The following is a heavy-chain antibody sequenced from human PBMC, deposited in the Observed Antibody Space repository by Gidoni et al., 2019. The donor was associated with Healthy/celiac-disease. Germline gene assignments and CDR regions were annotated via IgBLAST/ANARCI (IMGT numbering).Heavy chain of an antibody. Sequence: QVQLQQWGAGLLKPSETLSLTCAVYGGSFSGYYCSCIRQPPAKGLAWIGEINHSGSTTYNPSLKSRVTISVDTTKNQFSLKLSSVTAADTAVYYCARGNDYGETPPRYWGQGTLVTVSS. V-gene: IGHV4-34*01. CDR2: INHSGST. D-gene: IGHD4-17*01. CDR1: GGSFSGYY. J-gene: IGHJ4*02. CDR3: ARGNDYGETPPRY.